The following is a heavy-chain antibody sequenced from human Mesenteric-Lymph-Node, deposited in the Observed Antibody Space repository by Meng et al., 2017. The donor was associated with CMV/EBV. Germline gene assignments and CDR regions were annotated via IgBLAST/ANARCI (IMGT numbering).Heavy chain of an antibody. V-gene: IGHV3-30*02. CDR3: ATDRPFCSGGSCYAYYGMDV. Sequence: VRQLQGKGLGWVAFIRHDGGNEYYADSVKCRFTISRDNSNNTLYLQMDSLRVEDTAVYYCATDRPFCSGGSCYAYYGMDVWGQGTMVTVSS. CDR2: IRHDGGNE. J-gene: IGHJ6*02. D-gene: IGHD2-15*01.